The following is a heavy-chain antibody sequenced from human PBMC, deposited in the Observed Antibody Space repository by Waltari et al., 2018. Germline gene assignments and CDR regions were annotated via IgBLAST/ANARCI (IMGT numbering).Heavy chain of an antibody. D-gene: IGHD3-16*01. CDR2: IDPNTGGT. V-gene: IGHV1-2*02. CDR3: ARDLYDSRVPGDYFDY. Sequence: QVHLVQSGAEVRKPGASVKVSCKGSGYTFTGHYITWLRQAPGQGLEWMGWIDPNTGGTKLAQKFQGRVTMTRDTSINTVYMELSSLGSDDTAVYYCARDLYDSRVPGDYFDYWGQGTLVTVSS. CDR1: GYTFTGHY. J-gene: IGHJ4*02.